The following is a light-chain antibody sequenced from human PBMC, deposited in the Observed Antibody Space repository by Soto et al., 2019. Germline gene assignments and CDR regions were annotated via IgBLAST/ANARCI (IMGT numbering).Light chain of an antibody. CDR1: QSLLHSNGYTY. J-gene: IGKJ1*01. CDR3: QEYDNWPLWT. CDR2: LGS. Sequence: DIVMTQSPLSLPVTPGEPASISCRSSQSLLHSNGYTYLDWYLQKPGQSPQLLTYLGSNRASGVPDRFSGSGSGTDFTLQISRVEAEDVGVYYCQEYDNWPLWTFGQGTKVDIK. V-gene: IGKV2-28*01.